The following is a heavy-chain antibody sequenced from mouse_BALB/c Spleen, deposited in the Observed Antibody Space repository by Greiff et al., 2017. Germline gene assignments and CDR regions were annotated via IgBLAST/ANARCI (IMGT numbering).Heavy chain of an antibody. D-gene: IGHD1-1*01. V-gene: IGHV1-5*01. CDR1: GYSFTSYW. CDR2: IYPGNSDT. J-gene: IGHJ1*01. CDR3: TREGITTVVAPCDV. Sequence: VQLQQSGTVLARPGASVKMSCKASGYSFTSYWMHWVKQRPGQGLEWIGAIYPGNSDTSYNQKFKGKAKLTAVTSASTAYMELSSLTNEDSAVYYCTREGITTVVAPCDVWGAGTTVTVSS.